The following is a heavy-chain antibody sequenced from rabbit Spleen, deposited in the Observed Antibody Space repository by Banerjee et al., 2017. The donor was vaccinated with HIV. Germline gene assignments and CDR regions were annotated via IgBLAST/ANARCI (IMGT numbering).Heavy chain of an antibody. CDR1: GVSFIFSSY. CDR2: IEVGSSDFT. Sequence: EESGGGLVKPGASLTLTCTASGVSFIFSSYMCWVRQAPGKGLEWIACIEVGSSDFTYFATWAKGRFTISKTSSTTVTLQVTRLTAADTATYFCARDTSSSFSSYGMDLWGPGTLVTVS. V-gene: IGHV1S40*01. J-gene: IGHJ6*01. CDR3: ARDTSSSFSSYGMDL. D-gene: IGHD1-1*01.